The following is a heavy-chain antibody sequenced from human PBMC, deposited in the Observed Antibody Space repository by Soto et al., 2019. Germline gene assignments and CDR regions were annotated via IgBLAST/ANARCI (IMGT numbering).Heavy chain of an antibody. CDR2: IYSSGPT. D-gene: IGHD1-26*01. CDR3: ARAFGGSYDY. CDR1: GFTVSSYY. J-gene: IGHJ4*02. Sequence: GGSLRLSCAASGFTVSSYYMNWVRMVPEKGLEWVSVIYSSGPTFYADSVRGRFTISRDISKNTLYLQMNSLRGEDTAVYYCARAFGGSYDYWGQGTLVTVSS. V-gene: IGHV3-53*01.